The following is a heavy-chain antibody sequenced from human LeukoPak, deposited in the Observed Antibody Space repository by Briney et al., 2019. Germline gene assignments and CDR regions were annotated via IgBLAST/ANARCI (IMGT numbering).Heavy chain of an antibody. CDR3: ARVFKMVAFDY. J-gene: IGHJ4*02. CDR2: IKQDGSEK. Sequence: GGSLRLSCAASGFTFSSYWMSWVRQAPGKGLEWVANIKQDGSEKYYVDSVKGRFTISRDNAKNSLYLQINSLRAEDTAVYYCARVFKMVAFDYWGQGTLVTVSS. V-gene: IGHV3-7*01. CDR1: GFTFSSYW. D-gene: IGHD3-10*01.